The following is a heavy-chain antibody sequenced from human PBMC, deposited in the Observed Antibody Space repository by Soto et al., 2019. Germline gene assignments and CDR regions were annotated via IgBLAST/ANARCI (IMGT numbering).Heavy chain of an antibody. CDR2: ISGGGGGT. D-gene: IGHD3-9*01. CDR3: TKGSHYDILTAYHAFDF. Sequence: GGSLRLSCASSGFTFSNYALNWVRHAPGKGLEWVSGISGGGGGTHYTDSVKGRFTISRDNSKNTVFLQMNSLRAEDTAVYFCTKGSHYDILTAYHAFDFWGPGTLVTVSS. CDR1: GFTFSNYA. V-gene: IGHV3-23*01. J-gene: IGHJ4*02.